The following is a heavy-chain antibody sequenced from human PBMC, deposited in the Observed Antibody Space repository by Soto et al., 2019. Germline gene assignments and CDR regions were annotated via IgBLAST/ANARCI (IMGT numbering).Heavy chain of an antibody. Sequence: VXSVKVPCNVVGYPLTELSMHWVRQAPGKGLEWMGGFDPEDGETIYAQKFQGRVTMTEDTSTDTAYMELSSLRSEDTAVYYCATVNGYYDYWGQGTLVTVSS. J-gene: IGHJ4*02. V-gene: IGHV1-24*01. CDR2: FDPEDGET. D-gene: IGHD2-8*01. CDR3: ATVNGYYDY. CDR1: GYPLTELS.